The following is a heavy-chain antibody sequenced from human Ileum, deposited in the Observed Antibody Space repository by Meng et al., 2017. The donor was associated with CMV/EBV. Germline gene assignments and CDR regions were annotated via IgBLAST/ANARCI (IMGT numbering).Heavy chain of an antibody. V-gene: IGHV3-74*01. J-gene: IGHJ4*02. D-gene: IGHD3-16*01. CDR1: GFTCSRYW. CDR2: IDTGGSRT. Sequence: YCAASGFTCSRYWMHWVRQVPGKGLVWVARIDTGGSRTDYADSAKGRFTISRDNVKNTLYLQMNSLRAEDTAVYYCARDLGGGSGYWGQGTLVTVSS. CDR3: ARDLGGGSGY.